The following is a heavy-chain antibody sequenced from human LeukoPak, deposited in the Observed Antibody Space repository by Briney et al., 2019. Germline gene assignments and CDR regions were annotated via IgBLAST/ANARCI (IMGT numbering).Heavy chain of an antibody. J-gene: IGHJ5*02. CDR2: INSDGSWT. CDR3: IVFGDLNH. Sequence: GGSLRLSCAASGNYWMHWVRQAPGKGLVWVSHINSDGSWTSYADSVKGRFTISRDTSKNTLYLQINSLRVEDTAVYYCIVFGDLNHWGQGTLVTVSS. V-gene: IGHV3-74*01. D-gene: IGHD4-17*01. CDR1: GNYW.